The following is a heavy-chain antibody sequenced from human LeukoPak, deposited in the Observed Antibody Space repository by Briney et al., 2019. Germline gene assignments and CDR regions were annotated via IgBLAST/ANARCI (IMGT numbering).Heavy chain of an antibody. Sequence: SETLSLTCTVSGGSISSYYWSWIRQPPGKGLEWIGYIYYSGSTNYNPSLKSRVTISVDTSKNQFSLKLSSVTAADTAVYHCARWDGYNYPFDYWGQGTLVTVSS. D-gene: IGHD5-24*01. CDR3: ARWDGYNYPFDY. J-gene: IGHJ4*02. CDR1: GGSISSYY. CDR2: IYYSGST. V-gene: IGHV4-59*01.